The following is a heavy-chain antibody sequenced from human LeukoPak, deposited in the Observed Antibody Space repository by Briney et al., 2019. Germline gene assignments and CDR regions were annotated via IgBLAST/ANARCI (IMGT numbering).Heavy chain of an antibody. CDR1: GFSLSTSGVA. Sequence: SAPTLVKPTQALTLTCTFSGFSLSTSGVAEGWIRQPPVKALEWLALIYWDDDKRYRPSLVSRLTITKGTSKNQVVLTMTYMDPVDTATYYCAHRLSGSGSYVFDYWGQGTLVTVSS. CDR2: IYWDDDK. V-gene: IGHV2-5*02. CDR3: AHRLSGSGSYVFDY. J-gene: IGHJ4*02. D-gene: IGHD3-10*01.